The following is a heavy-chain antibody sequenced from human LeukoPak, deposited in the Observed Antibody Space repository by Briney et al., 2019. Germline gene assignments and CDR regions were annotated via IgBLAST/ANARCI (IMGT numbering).Heavy chain of an antibody. CDR2: IIPIFGTA. Sequence: SVKVSCKASGGTFSSYAISWVRQAPGQGLEWMGRIIPIFGTANYAQKFQGRVTITTDESTSTAYMERSSLRSGDTAVYYCARGWGYYDSSGYYFEGFDYWGQGTLVTVSS. J-gene: IGHJ4*02. CDR1: GGTFSSYA. CDR3: ARGWGYYDSSGYYFEGFDY. V-gene: IGHV1-69*05. D-gene: IGHD3-22*01.